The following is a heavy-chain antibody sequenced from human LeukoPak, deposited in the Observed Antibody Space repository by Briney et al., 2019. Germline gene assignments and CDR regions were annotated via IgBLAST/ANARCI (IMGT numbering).Heavy chain of an antibody. CDR1: GGSISSYY. J-gene: IGHJ4*02. CDR2: IYYSGST. Sequence: SEALSLTCTVSGGSISSYYWSWIRQPPGKGLEWIGYIYYSGSTNYNPSLKSRVTISVDTSKNQFSLKLSSVTAADTAVYYCARDRRVNYYDSSGTFDYWGQGTLVTVSS. CDR3: ARDRRVNYYDSSGTFDY. D-gene: IGHD3-22*01. V-gene: IGHV4-59*01.